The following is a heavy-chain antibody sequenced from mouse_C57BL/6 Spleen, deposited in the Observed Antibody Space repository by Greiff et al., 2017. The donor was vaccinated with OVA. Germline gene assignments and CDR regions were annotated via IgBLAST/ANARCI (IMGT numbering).Heavy chain of an antibody. V-gene: IGHV1-59*01. CDR3: ARDWDRGYFDV. CDR2: IDPSDSYT. CDR1: GYTFTSYW. Sequence: QVQLQQPGAELVRPGTSVKLSCKASGYTFTSYWMHWVKQRPGQGLEWIGGIDPSDSYTNYNQKFKGKATLTVDTSLSTDYMQLSSLTYEDSAVYYCARDWDRGYFDVWGTGTTVTVSS. D-gene: IGHD4-1*01. J-gene: IGHJ1*03.